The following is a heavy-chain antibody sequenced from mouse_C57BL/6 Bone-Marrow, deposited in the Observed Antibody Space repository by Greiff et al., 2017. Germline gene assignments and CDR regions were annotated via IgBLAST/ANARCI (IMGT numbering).Heavy chain of an antibody. J-gene: IGHJ2*01. Sequence: VQLQQSGAELVRPGTSVKVSCKASGYAFTNYLIEWVTQRPGQGLEWIGVINPGSGGTNYNEKFKGKATLTADKSSSTAYMQLSSLTSEDSAVYFCARGITTVVAGGFDYWGQGTTLTVSS. D-gene: IGHD1-1*01. CDR2: INPGSGGT. V-gene: IGHV1-54*01. CDR1: GYAFTNYL. CDR3: ARGITTVVAGGFDY.